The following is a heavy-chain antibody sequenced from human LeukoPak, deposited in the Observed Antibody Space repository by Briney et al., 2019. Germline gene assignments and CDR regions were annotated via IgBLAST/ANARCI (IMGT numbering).Heavy chain of an antibody. CDR3: ARDLGSGTPLDC. D-gene: IGHD1-7*01. J-gene: IGHJ4*02. V-gene: IGHV3-74*01. CDR2: IRSDGTT. Sequence: PGGSLRLSCEASGFSFSSYWMHWVRQAPGEGPVWVSLIRSDGTTSYADSVKGRFTISRDNAKNTLYLLMSSLRAEDTAVYYCARDLGSGTPLDCRGQGTLVTVSS. CDR1: GFSFSSYW.